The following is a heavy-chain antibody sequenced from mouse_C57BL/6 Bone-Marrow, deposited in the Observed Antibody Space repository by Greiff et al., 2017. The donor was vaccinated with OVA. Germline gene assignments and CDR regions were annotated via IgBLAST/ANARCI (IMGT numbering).Heavy chain of an antibody. Sequence: EVQRVESGGGLVQPKGSLKLSCAASGFTFNTYAMHWVRQAPGKGLEWVARIRSKSSNYATYYADSVKDRFTISRDDSQSMLYLQMNNLKTEDTAMYYCVRDREGVHYFDYWGQGTTLTVSS. CDR3: VRDREGVHYFDY. CDR2: IRSKSSNYAT. V-gene: IGHV10-3*01. D-gene: IGHD3-3*01. CDR1: GFTFNTYA. J-gene: IGHJ2*01.